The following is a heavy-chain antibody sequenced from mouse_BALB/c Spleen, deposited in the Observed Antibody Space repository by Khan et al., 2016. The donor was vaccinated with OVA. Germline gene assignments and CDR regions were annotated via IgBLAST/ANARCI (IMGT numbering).Heavy chain of an antibody. CDR3: ARGDDYYVYIDY. D-gene: IGHD1-1*01. J-gene: IGHJ2*01. Sequence: QVRLQQSGPELVKPGASVKMSCKASGYSFTYYVITWVKQSPGQGLEWIGEIYPGSDNAYYNERFKGMATLTADNSSNTTYMQLSSLTSEDSAVYFSARGDDYYVYIDYWGQGTTVTVSS. V-gene: IGHV1-77*01. CDR2: IYPGSDNA. CDR1: GYSFTYYV.